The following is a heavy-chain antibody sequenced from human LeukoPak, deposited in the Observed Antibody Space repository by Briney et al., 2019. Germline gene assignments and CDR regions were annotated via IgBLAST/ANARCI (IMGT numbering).Heavy chain of an antibody. CDR3: ARGRYDSSGYYYVDDAFDI. J-gene: IGHJ3*02. V-gene: IGHV4-34*01. Sequence: SETLSLTCAVYGGSFSGYYWSWIRQPPGKGLEWIGEINHSGSTNYNPSLKSRVTISVDTSKNQFSLKLSSVTAADTAVYYYARGRYDSSGYYYVDDAFDIWGQGTMVTVSS. CDR2: INHSGST. CDR1: GGSFSGYY. D-gene: IGHD3-22*01.